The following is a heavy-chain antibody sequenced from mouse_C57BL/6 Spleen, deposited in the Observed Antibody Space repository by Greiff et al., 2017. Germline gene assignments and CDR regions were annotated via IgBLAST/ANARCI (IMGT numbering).Heavy chain of an antibody. V-gene: IGHV1-9*01. CDR3: ASDYGSKGNWYAY. D-gene: IGHD1-1*01. Sequence: QVQLKESGAELMKPGASVKISCKATGYTFTGYWIEWVKQRPGHGLEWIGEILPGSGSTNYNEKFKGKATFTADTSSNTAYMQRSSLTTEDSAIDYCASDYGSKGNWYAYWCQGTLVTVSA. CDR1: GYTFTGYW. CDR2: ILPGSGST. J-gene: IGHJ3*01.